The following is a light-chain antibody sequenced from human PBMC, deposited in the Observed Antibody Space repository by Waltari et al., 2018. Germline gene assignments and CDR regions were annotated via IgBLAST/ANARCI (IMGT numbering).Light chain of an antibody. CDR1: TSDVGSVNL. V-gene: IGLV2-23*02. CDR2: EVT. CDR3: CSYRIGSTPGV. Sequence: SALTQPASVSGSLGQSIPLSCRGSTSDVGSVNLVPWYQHFPGTVTKLIIYEVTMRPAGVSSRFSGSKSGNMASLTISGLQPEDEADYYCCSYRIGSTPGVFGGGTKVTVL. J-gene: IGLJ3*02.